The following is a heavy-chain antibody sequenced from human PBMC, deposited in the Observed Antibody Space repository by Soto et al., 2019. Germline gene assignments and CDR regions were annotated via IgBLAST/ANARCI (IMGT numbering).Heavy chain of an antibody. D-gene: IGHD3-3*01. CDR1: GYTFTSYG. Sequence: ASVKVSCKASGYTFTSYGICWVRQAPGQGLEWMGWISAYNGNTNYAQKLQGRVTMTTDTSTSTAYMELRSLRSDDTAVYYCARAITIFGVVIAFWFDPWGQGTLVTVS. CDR3: ARAITIFGVVIAFWFDP. CDR2: ISAYNGNT. J-gene: IGHJ5*02. V-gene: IGHV1-18*01.